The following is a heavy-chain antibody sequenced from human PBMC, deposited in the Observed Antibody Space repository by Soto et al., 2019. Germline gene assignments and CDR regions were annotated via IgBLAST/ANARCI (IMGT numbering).Heavy chain of an antibody. J-gene: IGHJ4*02. Sequence: PSETLSLTCAVYGGSFSGYYLSWIRQPPGKGLEWIGEINHSGSTNYNPSLKSRVTISVDTSKNQFSLKLSSVTAADTAVYYCARWGSGWYYFDYWGQGTLVTVSS. V-gene: IGHV4-34*01. D-gene: IGHD6-19*01. CDR1: GGSFSGYY. CDR2: INHSGST. CDR3: ARWGSGWYYFDY.